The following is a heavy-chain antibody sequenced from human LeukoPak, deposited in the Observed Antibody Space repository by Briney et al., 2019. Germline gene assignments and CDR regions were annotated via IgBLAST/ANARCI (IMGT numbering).Heavy chain of an antibody. J-gene: IGHJ4*02. D-gene: IGHD2-15*01. CDR1: GFTFSNYW. CDR2: IKEDGSVK. Sequence: PGGSLRLSCAASGFTFSNYWMSWVRQAPGKGLEWVANIKEDGSVKYYVDSVKGRFTISRDNSKNTLYLQMNSLRAEDTAVYYCAREKSGPVDYWGQGTLVTVSS. V-gene: IGHV3-7*03. CDR3: AREKSGPVDY.